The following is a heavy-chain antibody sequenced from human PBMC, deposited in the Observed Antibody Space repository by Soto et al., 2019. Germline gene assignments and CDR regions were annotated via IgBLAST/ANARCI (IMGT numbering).Heavy chain of an antibody. Sequence: SGPTLVNPTQTLTLTCTFSGFSLSTSGMCVSWIRQPPGKALEWLALIDWDDDKYYSTSLKTRLTISKDTSKNQVVLTMTNMDPVDTATYYCARIPRTTLLWFGETLTSYYYYGMDVWGQGTTVTVSS. CDR1: GFSLSTSGMC. CDR2: IDWDDDK. D-gene: IGHD3-10*01. J-gene: IGHJ6*02. CDR3: ARIPRTTLLWFGETLTSYYYYGMDV. V-gene: IGHV2-70*01.